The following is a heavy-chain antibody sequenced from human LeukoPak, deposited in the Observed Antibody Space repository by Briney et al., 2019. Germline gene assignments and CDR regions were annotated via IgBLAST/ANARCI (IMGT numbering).Heavy chain of an antibody. D-gene: IGHD6-6*01. V-gene: IGHV4-39*01. J-gene: IGHJ4*02. Sequence: SETLSLTCTVSGGSISNSSHYWGWIRQPPGKGLEWIGSIYYSGSTYYNPSLKSRVTISVDTSKNQFSLKLSSVAAADTAVYYCARVSSSSRPNFDYWGQGTLVTVSS. CDR3: ARVSSSSRPNFDY. CDR2: IYYSGST. CDR1: GGSISNSSHY.